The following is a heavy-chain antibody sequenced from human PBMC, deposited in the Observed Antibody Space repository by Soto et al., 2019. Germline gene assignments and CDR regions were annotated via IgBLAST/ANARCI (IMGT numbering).Heavy chain of an antibody. CDR3: ARVGGTGGYTYGLDY. V-gene: IGHV1-69*06. D-gene: IGHD5-18*01. J-gene: IGHJ4*02. Sequence: AVKVSFKASGGTFSSYAISWVRQAPGQGLEWMGGIIPVFGTGIYAQKFQGRVTITADKSTNTAYMELSSLRSEDTAVYFCARVGGTGGYTYGLDYWGQGTLVTVSS. CDR2: IIPVFGTG. CDR1: GGTFSSYA.